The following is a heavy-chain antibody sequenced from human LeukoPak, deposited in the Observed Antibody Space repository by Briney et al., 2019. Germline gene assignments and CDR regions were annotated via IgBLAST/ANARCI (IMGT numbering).Heavy chain of an antibody. CDR3: AREWRLYAKQNLIDY. CDR1: GFTFSSYA. J-gene: IGHJ4*02. CDR2: ISYDGSNK. Sequence: PGRSLRLSCAASGFTFSSYAMHWVRQAPGKGLEWVAVISYDGSNKYYADSVKGRFTISRDNSKNTLYLQMNSLRAEDTAVYYCAREWRLYAKQNLIDYWGQGTLVTVSS. V-gene: IGHV3-30-3*01. D-gene: IGHD2-8*01.